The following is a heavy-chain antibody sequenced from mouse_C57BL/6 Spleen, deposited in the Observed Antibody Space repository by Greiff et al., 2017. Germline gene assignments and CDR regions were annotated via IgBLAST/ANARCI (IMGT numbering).Heavy chain of an antibody. D-gene: IGHD2-1*01. CDR2: IHPNSGST. J-gene: IGHJ4*01. V-gene: IGHV1-64*01. Sequence: VQLQQPGAELVKPGASVKLSCKASGYTFTSYWMHWVKQRPGQGLEWIGMIHPNSGSTNYNEKFKSKATLTVDKSSSTAYMQLSSLTSEDSAVYYCARGDYGTPLYYYAMDYWGQGTSVTVSS. CDR1: GYTFTSYW. CDR3: ARGDYGTPLYYYAMDY.